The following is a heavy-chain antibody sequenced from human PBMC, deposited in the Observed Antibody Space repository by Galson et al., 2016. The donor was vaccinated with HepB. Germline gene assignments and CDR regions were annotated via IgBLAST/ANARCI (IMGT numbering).Heavy chain of an antibody. V-gene: IGHV3-23*01. CDR3: ARDGNHEYDMDY. J-gene: IGHJ4*02. D-gene: IGHD1-14*01. CDR1: GFTLSNSA. Sequence: SLRLSCAASGFTLSNSAMSWVRQAPGKGLEWVSAMSDSGGSTYYADSVKGRFTISRDNAKNSLYLQMNSLRDEDTAIYFCARDGNHEYDMDYWGQGTLVTVSS. CDR2: MSDSGGST.